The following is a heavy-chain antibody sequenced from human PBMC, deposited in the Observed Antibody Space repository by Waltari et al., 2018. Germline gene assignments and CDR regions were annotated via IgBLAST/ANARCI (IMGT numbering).Heavy chain of an antibody. J-gene: IGHJ6*02. D-gene: IGHD4-4*01. Sequence: QVQLVQSGAEVKKPGASVTVSCKASGYTFTGYYMHWVRQAPDHGLEWMGRINPNRGGTNYAQKFQGRVTMTRDTSISTAYMELSRLRSDDTAVYYCARAFNVPVTNYYYYGMDVWGQGTTVTVSS. CDR1: GYTFTGYY. CDR2: INPNRGGT. V-gene: IGHV1-2*06. CDR3: ARAFNVPVTNYYYYGMDV.